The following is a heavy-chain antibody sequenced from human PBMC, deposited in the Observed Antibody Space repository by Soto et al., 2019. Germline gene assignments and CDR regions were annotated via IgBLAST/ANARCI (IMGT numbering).Heavy chain of an antibody. V-gene: IGHV1-58*01. CDR1: GFTFTSSA. Sequence: QMQLVQSGPEVKKPGTSVKVSCKASGFTFTSSAVQWVRQARGQRLEWIGWIVVGSGNTNYAQKFQERVTITRDMSTSTAYMELSSLRSEDTAVYYCAADPRTAAPYYYYGMDAWGQGTTVTVSS. J-gene: IGHJ6*02. CDR3: AADPRTAAPYYYYGMDA. D-gene: IGHD6-25*01. CDR2: IVVGSGNT.